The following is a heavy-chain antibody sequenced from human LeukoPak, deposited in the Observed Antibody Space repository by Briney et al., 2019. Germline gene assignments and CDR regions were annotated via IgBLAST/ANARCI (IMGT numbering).Heavy chain of an antibody. CDR1: GFPFSTAW. D-gene: IGHD3-16*01. V-gene: IGHV3-15*01. CDR3: ITSSGAVTTLSPSFGS. J-gene: IGHJ4*02. Sequence: GGSLRLSCAASGFPFSTAWMNWVRQAPGKGLEWVGRIKSEADGGTAEYAAPVKGRFTISRDDLNNTLHLQMNSLIIEDTAVYYCITSSGAVTTLSPSFGSWGQGTLVTVSS. CDR2: IKSEADGGTA.